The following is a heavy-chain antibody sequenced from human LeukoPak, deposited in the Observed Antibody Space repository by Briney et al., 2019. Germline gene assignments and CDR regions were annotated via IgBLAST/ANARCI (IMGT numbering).Heavy chain of an antibody. V-gene: IGHV3-15*07. Sequence: GGSLRLSCAASGFTFSNAWMNWVRQAPGKGLEWVGRIKSKTDGGTTDYAAPVKGRFTIPRDDSKNTLYLQMNSLKTEDTAVYYCSTTYYYDSSEGYWGQGTLVTVSS. D-gene: IGHD3-22*01. CDR3: STTYYYDSSEGY. CDR1: GFTFSNAW. J-gene: IGHJ4*02. CDR2: IKSKTDGGTT.